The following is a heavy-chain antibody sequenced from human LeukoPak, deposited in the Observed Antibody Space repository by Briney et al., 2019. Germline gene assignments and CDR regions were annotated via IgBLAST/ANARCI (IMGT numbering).Heavy chain of an antibody. J-gene: IGHJ4*02. D-gene: IGHD3-9*01. CDR2: ISPGDSDT. Sequence: GESLKISCKGSGYYFTSYRIAWVRHMPENGLEWMGIISPGDSDTSYSPSFQGQVTISADKSISAAYLQWSSLKASDTVLFFKQKTAYDILTGDYRHFDYWGQGTLVTVSS. CDR1: GYYFTSYR. CDR3: QKTAYDILTGDYRHFDY. V-gene: IGHV5-51*01.